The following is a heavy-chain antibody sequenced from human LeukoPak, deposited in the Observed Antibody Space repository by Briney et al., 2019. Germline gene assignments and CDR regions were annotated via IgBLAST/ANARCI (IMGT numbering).Heavy chain of an antibody. Sequence: NPSETLSLTCSVSGVSISIYYWSWLRQPQGKGLEWIGYIYDSGSTTYNPSLKSRVTISVDTSKNQVSLKLSSVTAADTAVYYCARDRELGVWGQGTTVTVSS. V-gene: IGHV4-59*01. CDR2: IYDSGST. CDR3: ARDRELGV. D-gene: IGHD1-26*01. CDR1: GVSISIYY. J-gene: IGHJ6*02.